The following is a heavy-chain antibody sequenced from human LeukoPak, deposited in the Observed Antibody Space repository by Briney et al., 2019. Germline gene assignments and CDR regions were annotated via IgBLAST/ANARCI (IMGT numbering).Heavy chain of an antibody. CDR3: ASILRYFDWSFDY. D-gene: IGHD3-9*01. V-gene: IGHV1-2*02. Sequence: GASVKVSCKASGYTFTGYYMHWARQAPGQGLEWMGWINPNSGGTNYAQKFQGRVTMTRDTSISTAYMELSRLRSDDTAVYYCASILRYFDWSFDYWGQGTLVTVSS. CDR2: INPNSGGT. J-gene: IGHJ4*02. CDR1: GYTFTGYY.